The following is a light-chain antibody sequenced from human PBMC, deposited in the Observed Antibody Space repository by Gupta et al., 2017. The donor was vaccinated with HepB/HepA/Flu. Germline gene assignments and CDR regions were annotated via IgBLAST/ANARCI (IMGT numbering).Light chain of an antibody. J-gene: IGKJ1*01. V-gene: IGKV3-15*01. Sequence: IVMTQSPATLSVSPGGRTTLPCRASQSVGTTLAWYQQRPGQGPRLLISGTSIRATGVPARFSGYGYGTEFTLTISSRQSEDVAIYYCLQHNQWPPWTFGQGTKVEIK. CDR1: QSVGTT. CDR2: GTS. CDR3: LQHNQWPPWT.